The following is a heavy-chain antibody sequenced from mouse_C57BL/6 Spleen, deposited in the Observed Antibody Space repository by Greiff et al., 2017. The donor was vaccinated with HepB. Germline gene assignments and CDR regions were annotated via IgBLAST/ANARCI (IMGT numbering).Heavy chain of an antibody. V-gene: IGHV3-6*01. J-gene: IGHJ2*01. CDR1: GYSITSGYY. Sequence: ESGPGLVKPSQSLSLTCSVTGYSITSGYYWNWIRQFPGNKLEWMGYISYDGSNNYNPSLKNRISITRDTSKNQFFLKLNSVTTENTATYYCAREGAFDLYFDYWGQGTTLTVSS. CDR3: AREGAFDLYFDY. D-gene: IGHD3-1*01. CDR2: ISYDGSN.